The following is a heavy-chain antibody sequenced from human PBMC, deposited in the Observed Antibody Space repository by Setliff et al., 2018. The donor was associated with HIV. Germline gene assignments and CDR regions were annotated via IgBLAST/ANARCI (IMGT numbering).Heavy chain of an antibody. V-gene: IGHV4-39*01. CDR2: VYYSGST. J-gene: IGHJ4*01. Sequence: SETLSLTCTVSNGSVSSNYYYWGWIRQPPGKGLQWIGNVYYSGSTYYTPSFRGRVTISVDSSKNQFSLKLTSVTAADTAIYFCARRREFGAAAAGPMDYWGQGTLVTVSS. CDR3: ARRREFGAAAAGPMDY. CDR1: NGSVSSNYYY. D-gene: IGHD6-13*01.